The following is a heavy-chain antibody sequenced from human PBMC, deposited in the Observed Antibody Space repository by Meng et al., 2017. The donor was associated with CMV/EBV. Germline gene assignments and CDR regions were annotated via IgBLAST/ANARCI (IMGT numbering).Heavy chain of an antibody. CDR3: ARGLGWLLYYGMDV. CDR2: INHSGST. D-gene: IGHD3-3*01. Sequence: SETLSLTCAVDGGSFSGYYWSWIRQPPGKGLEWIGKINHSGSTNYNPSLKSRVTISVDTSKNQFSLKLSSVTAADTAVYSCARGLGWLLYYGMDVWGQGTTVTVSS. CDR1: GGSFSGYY. V-gene: IGHV4-34*01. J-gene: IGHJ6*02.